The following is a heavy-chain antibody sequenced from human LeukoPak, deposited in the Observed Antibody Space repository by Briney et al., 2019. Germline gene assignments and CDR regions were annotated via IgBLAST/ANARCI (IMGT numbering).Heavy chain of an antibody. CDR2: IKSKTDGGTT. D-gene: IGHD3-3*01. CDR3: AKVLEGDWTLPPFTLGY. Sequence: GGSLRLSCAASGFTFSNAWMSWVRQAPGKGLEWVGRIKSKTDGGTTDYAAPVKGRFTISRDDSKNTQYLQMNSLKTEDTAVYYCAKVLEGDWTLPPFTLGYRGQGTLVTVSS. V-gene: IGHV3-15*01. CDR1: GFTFSNAW. J-gene: IGHJ4*02.